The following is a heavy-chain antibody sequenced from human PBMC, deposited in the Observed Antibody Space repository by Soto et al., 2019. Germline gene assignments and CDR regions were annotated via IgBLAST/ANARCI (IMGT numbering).Heavy chain of an antibody. J-gene: IGHJ6*03. V-gene: IGHV1-18*01. Sequence: QVQLVQSGAEVKKPGASVKVSCKASGYTFTSYGISWVRQAPGQGLEGMGWISAYNGNTNYAQKLQGRVTMTANTSTSTAYKELRSLRSDDTAVYYCARVDGVTIFGVVRYYYYYMDVWGKGTTVTVFS. CDR3: ARVDGVTIFGVVRYYYYYMDV. CDR1: GYTFTSYG. CDR2: ISAYNGNT. D-gene: IGHD3-3*01.